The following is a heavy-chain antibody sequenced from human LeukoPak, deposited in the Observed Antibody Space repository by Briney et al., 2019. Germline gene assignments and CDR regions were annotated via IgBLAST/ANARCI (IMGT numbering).Heavy chain of an antibody. V-gene: IGHV4-61*01. J-gene: IGHJ4*02. D-gene: IGHD1-26*01. Sequence: SETLSLTCTVTGGSISSSSYYWGWIRQPPGKGLEWIGYIYYSGSTNYNPSLKSRVTISVDTSKNQFSLKLSSVTAADTAVYYCARDFTVVGGSYYDYWGQGTLVTVSS. CDR3: ARDFTVVGGSYYDY. CDR1: GGSISSSSYY. CDR2: IYYSGST.